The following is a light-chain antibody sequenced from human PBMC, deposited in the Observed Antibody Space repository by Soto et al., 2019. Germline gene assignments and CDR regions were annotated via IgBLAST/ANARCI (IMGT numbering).Light chain of an antibody. V-gene: IGLV1-44*01. CDR1: ASNIESNT. J-gene: IGLJ1*01. Sequence: QSVLTQPPSASATPGQRVTISCSGGASNIESNTVTWYKQLPGTAPKLVIYSNDDRPSGVPARFSGSRSGTSASLAISGLQSDDEADYFCAAWDDRLNGYVFGGGTKVTV. CDR2: SND. CDR3: AAWDDRLNGYV.